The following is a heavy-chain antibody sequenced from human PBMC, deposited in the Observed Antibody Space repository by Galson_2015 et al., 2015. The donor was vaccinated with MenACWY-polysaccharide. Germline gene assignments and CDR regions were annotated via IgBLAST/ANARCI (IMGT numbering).Heavy chain of an antibody. Sequence: TLSRTCAVSGGSVSGGDYYWSWIRQPPGKGLEWIGSIYYSRSTYYTPSLKTRIVISVDSSRNQYSLTLNSVTAADTAVYYCSTQGTWDNSLEHWGQGTLVTVSS. D-gene: IGHD2/OR15-2a*01. V-gene: IGHV4-30-4*01. J-gene: IGHJ1*01. CDR2: IYYSRST. CDR1: GGSVSGGDYY. CDR3: STQGTWDNSLEH.